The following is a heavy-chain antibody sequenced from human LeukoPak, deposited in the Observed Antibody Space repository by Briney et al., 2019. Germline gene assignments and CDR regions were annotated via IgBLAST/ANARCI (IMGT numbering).Heavy chain of an antibody. J-gene: IGHJ5*02. CDR2: INHSGST. CDR3: ARAGPVVVVAATPDNFDP. D-gene: IGHD2-15*01. Sequence: SETLSLTCAVYGGSFSGYYWSWIRQPPGKGLEWIGEINHSGSTNYNPSLKSRVTISVDTSKNQFSLKLSSVTAADTAVYYCARAGPVVVVAATPDNFDPWGPGTLVTVSS. CDR1: GGSFSGYY. V-gene: IGHV4-34*01.